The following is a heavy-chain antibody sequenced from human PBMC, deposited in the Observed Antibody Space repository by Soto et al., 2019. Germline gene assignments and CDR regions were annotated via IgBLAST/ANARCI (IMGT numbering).Heavy chain of an antibody. CDR3: ARGDGTYYDFWSGSSTSLSPYMDV. Sequence: QVQLQQWGAGLLKPSETVSLTCAVYGGSLSGYYWIWIRQSPGKGREWIGEINHSGSTNYSPSLTRRTNMSVDTFKKQFSLKLSSVTAADTAVYFCARGDGTYYDFWSGSSTSLSPYMDVWGQGTTVTVSS. V-gene: IGHV4-34*01. CDR2: INHSGST. CDR1: GGSLSGYY. D-gene: IGHD3-3*01. J-gene: IGHJ6*03.